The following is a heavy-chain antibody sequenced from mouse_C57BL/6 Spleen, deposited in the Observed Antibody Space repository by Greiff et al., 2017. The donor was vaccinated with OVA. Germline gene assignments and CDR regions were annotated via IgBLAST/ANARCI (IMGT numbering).Heavy chain of an antibody. CDR3: AYYGYDDYFDY. CDR1: GYTFTDYN. Sequence: EVQLQQSGPELVKPGASVKMSCKASGYTFTDYNMHWVKQSHGKSLEWIGYINPNNGGTSYNQKFKGKATLTVNKSSSTAYMELRSLTSEDSAVYYCAYYGYDDYFDYWGQGTTLTVSS. J-gene: IGHJ2*01. CDR2: INPNNGGT. D-gene: IGHD2-2*01. V-gene: IGHV1-22*01.